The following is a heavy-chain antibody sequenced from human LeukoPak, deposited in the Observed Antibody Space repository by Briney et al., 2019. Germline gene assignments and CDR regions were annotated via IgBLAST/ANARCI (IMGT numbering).Heavy chain of an antibody. CDR1: GFTVSSNY. V-gene: IGHV3-53*01. CDR2: IYSGGST. J-gene: IGHJ6*02. CDR3: ARDSDNYYYYGMDV. Sequence: GGSLRLSCAASGFTVSSNYMSWVRQAPGKGLEWVSVIYSGGSTYYADSVKGRFTISRDNSKNTLYLQMNSLRAEDTAVYYCARDSDNYYYYGMDVWGQGTTVTVSS. D-gene: IGHD3-9*01.